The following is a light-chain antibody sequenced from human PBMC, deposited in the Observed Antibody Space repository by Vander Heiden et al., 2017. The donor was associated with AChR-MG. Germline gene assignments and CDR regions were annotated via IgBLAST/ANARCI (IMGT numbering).Light chain of an antibody. CDR1: QSVSSSY. CDR2: GAS. Sequence: EIVLTQSPGTLSLSPGETATPPCRASQSVSSSYLAWYQQKPGQAPRLLIYGASSRATGIPDRFSGSGSGTDFPLTISRLEPEDFAVYYCQQYGSSPPWTFGQGTKVEIK. CDR3: QQYGSSPPWT. V-gene: IGKV3-20*01. J-gene: IGKJ1*01.